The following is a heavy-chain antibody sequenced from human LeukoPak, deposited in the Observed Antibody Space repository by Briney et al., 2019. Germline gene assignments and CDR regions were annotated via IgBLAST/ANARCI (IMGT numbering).Heavy chain of an antibody. CDR1: GFTFSSYS. CDR3: ATDYLSSSWYFPSGDAFDI. Sequence: PGGSLRLSCAAPGFTFSSYSMNWVRQAPGKGLEWVSSISSSSSYIYYADSVKGRFTISRDNAKNSLYLQMNSLRAEATAVYSCATDYLSSSWYFPSGDAFDIWGQATMVTVSS. J-gene: IGHJ3*02. CDR2: ISSSSSYI. D-gene: IGHD6-13*01. V-gene: IGHV3-21*01.